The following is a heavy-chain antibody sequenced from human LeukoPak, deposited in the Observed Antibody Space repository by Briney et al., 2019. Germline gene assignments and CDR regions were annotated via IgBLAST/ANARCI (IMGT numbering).Heavy chain of an antibody. J-gene: IGHJ5*02. CDR2: INAANGNT. CDR3: ARGAPIRVAVAATFDP. V-gene: IGHV1-3*01. D-gene: IGHD6-19*01. CDR1: GYTFTSFD. Sequence: GASVKVSCKASGYTFTSFDISWVRQAPGQGLEWMGWINAANGNTQYSQKFQGRVTITRDTSASTAYMELSSLRSEDTAVYYCARGAPIRVAVAATFDPWGQGTLVTVPS.